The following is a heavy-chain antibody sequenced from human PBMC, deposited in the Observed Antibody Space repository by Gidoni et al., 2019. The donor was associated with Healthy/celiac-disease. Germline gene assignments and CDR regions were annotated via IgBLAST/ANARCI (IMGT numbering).Heavy chain of an antibody. CDR2: IYYSGST. CDR3: ARVVGARGSELFDY. Sequence: QVQLQESGPGLVKPSETLSLTCTVSGGPISSYYWSWIRQPPGKGLEWIGYIYYSGSTNYTPSLKSRVTISVDTSKNQFSLKLSSVTAADTAVYYCARVVGARGSELFDYWGQGTLVTVSS. D-gene: IGHD1-26*01. J-gene: IGHJ4*02. V-gene: IGHV4-59*01. CDR1: GGPISSYY.